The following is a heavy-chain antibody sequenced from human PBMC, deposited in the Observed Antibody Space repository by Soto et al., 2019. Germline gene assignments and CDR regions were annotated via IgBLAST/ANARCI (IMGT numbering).Heavy chain of an antibody. CDR1: GGSISSGGYY. Sequence: SETLSLTCTVSGGSISSGGYYWSWIRQHPGKGLEWIGYIYYSGSTYYNPSLKSRVTISVDTSKNQFSLKLSSVTAADTAVYYCARSPPGKAYFDHWGQGTLVTVSS. CDR3: ARSPPGKAYFDH. J-gene: IGHJ4*02. CDR2: IYYSGST. V-gene: IGHV4-31*03.